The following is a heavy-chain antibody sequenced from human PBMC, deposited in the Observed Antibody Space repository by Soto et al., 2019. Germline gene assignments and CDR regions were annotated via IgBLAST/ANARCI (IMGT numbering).Heavy chain of an antibody. V-gene: IGHV3-48*01. CDR1: GFTFSSYS. J-gene: IGHJ4*02. CDR3: AKSPSHYHDTSGYYY. Sequence: PGGSLRLSCAASGFTFSSYSMNWVRQAPGKGLEWVSYISSSSSTIYYADSVKGRFTISRDNAKNSLYLQMNSLRAEDTAVYYCAKSPSHYHDTSGYYYWGQGTLVTVSS. CDR2: ISSSSSTI. D-gene: IGHD3-22*01.